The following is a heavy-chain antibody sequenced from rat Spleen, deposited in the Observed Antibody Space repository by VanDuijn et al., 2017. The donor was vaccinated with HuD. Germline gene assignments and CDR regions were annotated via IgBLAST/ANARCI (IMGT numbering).Heavy chain of an antibody. J-gene: IGHJ2*01. CDR3: ARDSY. CDR2: IWNTGGT. V-gene: IGHV2-41*01. CDR1: GFSLIRYN. Sequence: QVQLKESGPGLVQPSQTLSLTCTVFGFSLIRYNVHWVRQPPGKGLEWMGMIWNTGGTRYSSALTSRLTISKDTSMSQVFLKMNSLQTEDTATYYCARDSYWGQGVMVTVSS.